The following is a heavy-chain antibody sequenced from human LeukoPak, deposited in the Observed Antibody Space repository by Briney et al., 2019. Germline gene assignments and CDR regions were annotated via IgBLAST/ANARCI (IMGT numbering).Heavy chain of an antibody. D-gene: IGHD6-6*01. V-gene: IGHV3-21*01. CDR1: GFTFSSYS. Sequence: GGPLRLSCAASGFTFSSYSMNWVRQAPGKGLEWVSPISGSSSYIYYADSVKGRFTISRDNAKNSLYLQMNSLRAGDTALYYCARVDSNIAARRIGFDYWGQGTLVTVSS. CDR2: ISGSSSYI. CDR3: ARVDSNIAARRIGFDY. J-gene: IGHJ4*02.